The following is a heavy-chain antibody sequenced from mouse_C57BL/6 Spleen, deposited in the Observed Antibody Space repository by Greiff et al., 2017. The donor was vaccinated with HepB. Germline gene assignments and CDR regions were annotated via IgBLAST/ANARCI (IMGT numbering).Heavy chain of an antibody. CDR3: ARIAFYDGYYDWFAY. D-gene: IGHD2-3*01. CDR2: IWWDDDK. J-gene: IGHJ3*01. CDR1: GFSLSTFGMG. V-gene: IGHV8-8*01. Sequence: QVTLKECGPGILQPSQTLSLTCSFSGFSLSTFGMGVGWIRQPSGKGLEWLAHIWWDDDKYYNPALKSRLTISKDTSKNQVFLKIANVDTADTATYYCARIAFYDGYYDWFAYWGQGTLVTVSA.